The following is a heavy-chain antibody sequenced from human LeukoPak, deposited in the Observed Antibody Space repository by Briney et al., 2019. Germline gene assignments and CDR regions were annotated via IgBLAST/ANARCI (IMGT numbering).Heavy chain of an antibody. CDR2: IIPIFGTA. Sequence: SVKVSCKASGGTFSSYAISWVRQAPGQGLEWMGGIIPIFGTANYAQKFQGRVTITADESTSTAYMELSSLRSEDPAVYYCARAYCGGDCYSEGMDYWGQGTLVTVSS. V-gene: IGHV1-69*13. CDR3: ARAYCGGDCYSEGMDY. J-gene: IGHJ4*02. CDR1: GGTFSSYA. D-gene: IGHD2-21*01.